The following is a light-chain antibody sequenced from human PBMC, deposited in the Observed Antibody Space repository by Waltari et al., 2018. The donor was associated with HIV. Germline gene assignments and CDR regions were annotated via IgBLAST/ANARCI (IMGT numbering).Light chain of an antibody. V-gene: IGLV2-14*01. CDR3: CSHAGNFIFV. Sequence: QSALTQPASVSGSPGQSLTISCTGTSSDVGGYNYVSWYQTHPGKAPKRIIYEVTNRPSGISNRCAGAKSGNTAALTISGLQAEDEADYHCCSHAGNFIFVFGTGTKVTVL. CDR1: SSDVGGYNY. J-gene: IGLJ1*01. CDR2: EVT.